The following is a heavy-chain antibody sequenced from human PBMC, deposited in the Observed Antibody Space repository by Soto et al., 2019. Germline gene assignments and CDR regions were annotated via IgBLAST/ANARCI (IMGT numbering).Heavy chain of an antibody. Sequence: GGSLRLSCAASGFSVGSNFMTWVRQAPGKGLEWVSVMKDGGSTNYADSVKGRFTISRDNSKNTLYLQMNSLRAEDTAVYYCAFQRGSSGPFDYWGQGTLVTVSS. D-gene: IGHD3-16*01. J-gene: IGHJ4*02. V-gene: IGHV3-53*01. CDR2: MKDGGST. CDR1: GFSVGSNF. CDR3: AFQRGSSGPFDY.